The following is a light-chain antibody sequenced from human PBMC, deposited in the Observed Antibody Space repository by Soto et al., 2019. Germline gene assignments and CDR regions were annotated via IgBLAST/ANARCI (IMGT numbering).Light chain of an antibody. CDR2: GSS. V-gene: IGKV3-15*01. J-gene: IGKJ2*01. Sequence: EIVMTQSPATLSVSPGERAILSCRASQSVSSNLAWYQQKPGQAPRLLIYGSSTRATDIPARFSGGGSGTEFTLTISSLQSEDFAVYYCQQYNDWPPFTFGQGTKLEIK. CDR1: QSVSSN. CDR3: QQYNDWPPFT.